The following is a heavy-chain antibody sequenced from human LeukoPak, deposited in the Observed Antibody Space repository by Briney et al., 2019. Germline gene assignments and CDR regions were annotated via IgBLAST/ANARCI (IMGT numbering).Heavy chain of an antibody. CDR3: ASYGSAYYGDYDY. CDR1: GYTFTSYY. J-gene: IGHJ4*02. Sequence: ASVKVSCKASGYTFTSYYMHWVRQAPGQGLEWMGLINPSGGSTNYAQKFQGRVTMTRDTSTSTVYMELSSLRSEDTAVYYCASYGSAYYGDYDYWGQGTLVTVSS. CDR2: INPSGGST. V-gene: IGHV1-46*01. D-gene: IGHD4-17*01.